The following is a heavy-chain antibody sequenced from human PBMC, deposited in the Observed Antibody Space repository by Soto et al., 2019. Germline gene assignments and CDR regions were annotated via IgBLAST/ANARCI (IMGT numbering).Heavy chain of an antibody. CDR2: IKQDGSEK. CDR3: ARDFKDTAKYGEGY. J-gene: IGHJ4*02. CDR1: GFTFSSYW. D-gene: IGHD5-18*01. V-gene: IGHV3-7*05. Sequence: GGSLRLSCAASGFTFSSYWMSWVRQAPGKGLEWVANIKQDGSEKYYVDSVKGRFTISRDNAKNSLYLQMNSLRAEDTAVYYCARDFKDTAKYGEGYWGQGTLVTVSS.